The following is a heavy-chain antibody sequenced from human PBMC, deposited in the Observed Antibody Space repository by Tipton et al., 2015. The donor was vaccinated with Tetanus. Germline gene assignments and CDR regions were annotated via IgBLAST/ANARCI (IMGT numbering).Heavy chain of an antibody. CDR3: ARGQARGARGWNYFDY. CDR2: IYYSGST. Sequence: LVQPSQTLSLTCTVSGGSISSGGYYWSWIRQHPGKGLEWIGDIYYSGSTYYPPSLKSRVTISVDTSKNQFSLKLNSVTAADTAVYYCARGQARGARGWNYFDYWGQGTLVTVSS. D-gene: IGHD1-26*01. CDR1: GGSISSGGYY. J-gene: IGHJ4*02. V-gene: IGHV4-31*03.